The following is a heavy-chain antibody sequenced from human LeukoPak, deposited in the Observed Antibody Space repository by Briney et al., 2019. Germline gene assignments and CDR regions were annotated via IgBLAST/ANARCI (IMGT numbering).Heavy chain of an antibody. V-gene: IGHV4-34*01. J-gene: IGHJ6*02. Sequence: PSETLSHTCAVYGGSFSGYYWSWIRQPPGKGLEWIGEINHSGSTNYNPSLKSRVTISVDTSKNQFSLKLSSVTAADTAVYYCARGTHYYGMDVWGQGTTVTVSS. CDR1: GGSFSGYY. CDR2: INHSGST. CDR3: ARGTHYYGMDV.